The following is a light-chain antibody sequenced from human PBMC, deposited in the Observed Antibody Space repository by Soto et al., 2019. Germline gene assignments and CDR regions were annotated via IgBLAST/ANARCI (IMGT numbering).Light chain of an antibody. CDR1: QSVGSY. V-gene: IGKV3-11*01. CDR3: HLRNNWRST. Sequence: EIVLTQSPGTLSLSPGERATLSCRASQSVGSYLTWYQQKPGQAPRLLIFDASNRATGIPARFSGSGSGTDFTLTISSLEPEDFAVYYCHLRNNWRSTFGQGTRLEIK. CDR2: DAS. J-gene: IGKJ5*01.